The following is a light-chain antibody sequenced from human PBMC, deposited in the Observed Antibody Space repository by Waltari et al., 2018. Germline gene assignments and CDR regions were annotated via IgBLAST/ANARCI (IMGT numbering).Light chain of an antibody. J-gene: IGLJ2*01. CDR3: SSHATTSVI. CDR2: DVS. CDR1: SSDVGAYNY. Sequence: QSVLTQPASVSGSPGQSITLSCTGTSSDVGAYNYVSWYQQHPGKVPELIIYDVSYRPSGVSNRFSGSKSGNTASLTISGLQAEDEADYYCSSHATTSVIFGGGTKLTVL. V-gene: IGLV2-14*03.